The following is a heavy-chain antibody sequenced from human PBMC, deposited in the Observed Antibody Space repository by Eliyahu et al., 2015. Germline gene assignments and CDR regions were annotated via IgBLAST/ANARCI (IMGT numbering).Heavy chain of an antibody. CDR3: ARRQKARISPSWSYGSTAYWYFDL. CDR1: GGSFSGSY. Sequence: QVQLQQWGAGLLXPSEXLXLXCAVYGGSFSGSYWSWIRXPPGKGXEWIGEINHSGSTNHNPSLKSRVTISVDTSKNQFSLKLSSVTAADTAVYYCARRQKARISPSWSYGSTAYWYFDLWGRGTLVTVSS. D-gene: IGHD5-18*01. CDR2: INHSGST. V-gene: IGHV4-34*01. J-gene: IGHJ2*01.